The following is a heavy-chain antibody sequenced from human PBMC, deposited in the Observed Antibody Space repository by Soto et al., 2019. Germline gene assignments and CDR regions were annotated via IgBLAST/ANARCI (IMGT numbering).Heavy chain of an antibody. CDR2: IYPGDSDT. CDR3: ARRGQTTAYYYYGMDV. V-gene: IGHV5-51*01. Sequence: PGESLKISCKGSGFKFTNYWFGWVRQMPGKGLEWMGLIYPGDSDTRYSSAFQGQVTISADKSLSTVYLQWSSLKASDTAIYYCARRGQTTAYYYYGMDVWGQGTTVTVSS. J-gene: IGHJ6*02. CDR1: GFKFTNYW.